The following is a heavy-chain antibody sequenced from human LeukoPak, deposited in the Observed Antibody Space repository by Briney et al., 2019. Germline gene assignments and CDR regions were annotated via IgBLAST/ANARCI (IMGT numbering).Heavy chain of an antibody. D-gene: IGHD4/OR15-4a*01. Sequence: ASVTVSCKVSGYTFTSYDINWVRPATGQGLAWMGWMNPNSGNTGYAQKFQGRVTMTRNTSISTAYMELSSLRSEDTAVYYCAREASYGGEVDYWGQGTLVTVSS. CDR1: GYTFTSYD. J-gene: IGHJ4*02. CDR3: AREASYGGEVDY. V-gene: IGHV1-8*01. CDR2: MNPNSGNT.